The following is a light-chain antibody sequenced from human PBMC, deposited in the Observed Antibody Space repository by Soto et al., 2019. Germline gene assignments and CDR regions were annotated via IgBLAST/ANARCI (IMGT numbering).Light chain of an antibody. V-gene: IGKV3-11*01. CDR3: QQRSNWPTT. CDR2: DAS. Sequence: IVLTQSPGTLSFSPWERATLSCRASQSVSSYLAWYQQKPGQAPRLLIYDASNRATGIPARFSGSGSGTDFTLTISSLEPEDFAVYYCQQRSNWPTTFGQGTKVDIK. CDR1: QSVSSY. J-gene: IGKJ1*01.